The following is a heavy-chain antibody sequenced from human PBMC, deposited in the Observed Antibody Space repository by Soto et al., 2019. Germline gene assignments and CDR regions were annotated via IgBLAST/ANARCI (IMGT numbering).Heavy chain of an antibody. CDR3: VSSLGRDYYYYYMDV. J-gene: IGHJ6*03. Sequence: QVQLQESGPGLVKPSGTLSLTCAVSSGSISSSNWWSWVRQPPGKGLEWIGEIYHSGSTNYNPSLKSRVTISVDKSKNQFSLKLSSVTAADTAVYYCVSSLGRDYYYYYMDVWGKGTTVTVSS. D-gene: IGHD1-26*01. V-gene: IGHV4-4*02. CDR2: IYHSGST. CDR1: SGSISSSNW.